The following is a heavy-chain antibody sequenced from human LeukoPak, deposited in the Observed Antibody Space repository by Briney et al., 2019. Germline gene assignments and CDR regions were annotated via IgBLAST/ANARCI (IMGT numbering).Heavy chain of an antibody. V-gene: IGHV3-33*01. D-gene: IGHD3-10*01. CDR1: GFRFSTYG. J-gene: IGHJ6*02. Sequence: GGSLRLSCAASGFRFSTYGMHWVRQAPGKGLEWVAVIWYDGSKKYYADSVKGRFIISRDNSKNTLDLQMNSLRVEDTAVYYCARDNEAAGNYGVDVWGQGTTVIVSS. CDR2: IWYDGSKK. CDR3: ARDNEAAGNYGVDV.